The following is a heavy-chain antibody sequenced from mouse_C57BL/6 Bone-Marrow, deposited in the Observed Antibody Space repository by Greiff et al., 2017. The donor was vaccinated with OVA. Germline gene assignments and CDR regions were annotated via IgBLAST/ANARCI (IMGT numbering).Heavy chain of an antibody. CDR2: ILPGSGST. J-gene: IGHJ3*01. CDR1: GYTFTGYW. CDR3: ARSPYYYGSSLSWFAY. Sequence: QVQLQQSGAELMKPGASVKLSCKATGYTFTGYWIEWVKQRPGHGLELIGEILPGSGSTNYNEKFKGKATFTAATSSNTAYMQLISLTTEDSAIYYCARSPYYYGSSLSWFAYWGQGTLVTVSA. V-gene: IGHV1-9*01. D-gene: IGHD1-1*01.